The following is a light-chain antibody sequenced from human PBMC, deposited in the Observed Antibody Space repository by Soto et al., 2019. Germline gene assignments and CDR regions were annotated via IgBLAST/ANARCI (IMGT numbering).Light chain of an antibody. CDR1: SSDVGNYNL. CDR3: SSYATGVL. V-gene: IGLV2-23*01. CDR2: EGS. Sequence: QSVLTQPASVSGSPGQSITISCTGTSSDVGNYNLVSWYQQHPGKAPKVMIYEGSKRPSGVSNRFSGSKSGNTATLTISGLQAEDEAEYYCSSYATGVLFGGGTKLTVL. J-gene: IGLJ2*01.